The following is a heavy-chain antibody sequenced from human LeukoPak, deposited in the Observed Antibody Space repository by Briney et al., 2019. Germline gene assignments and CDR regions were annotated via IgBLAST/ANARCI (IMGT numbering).Heavy chain of an antibody. CDR2: MHYSGST. V-gene: IGHV4-39*01. J-gene: IGHJ4*02. CDR1: GGSISSMNYY. D-gene: IGHD3-22*01. CDR3: AITLYDSSGYFDY. Sequence: SETLFLTCNVSGGSISSMNYYWGWIRQPPGKGLEWIGSMHYSGSTYCKPSLKSRVTISVDTSKNQFSLRLSFVTAADTAFYYCAITLYDSSGYFDYWGQGALVTVSS.